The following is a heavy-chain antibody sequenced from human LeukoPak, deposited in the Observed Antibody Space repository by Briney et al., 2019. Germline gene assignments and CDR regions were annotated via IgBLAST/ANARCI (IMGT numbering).Heavy chain of an antibody. Sequence: ASVKVSCKASGYTFTGYYMHWVRQAPGQGLEWMGWINPNRGGTNYAQKFQGRVTMTRDTSISTAYMELSRLRSDDTAVYYCARDVIVPAAGLPIYYYGMAVWGQGTTVTVSS. D-gene: IGHD2-2*01. CDR3: ARDVIVPAAGLPIYYYGMAV. CDR2: INPNRGGT. V-gene: IGHV1-2*02. J-gene: IGHJ6*02. CDR1: GYTFTGYY.